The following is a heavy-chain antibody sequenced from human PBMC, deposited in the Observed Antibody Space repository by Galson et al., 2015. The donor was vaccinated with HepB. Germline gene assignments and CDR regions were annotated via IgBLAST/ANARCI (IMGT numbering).Heavy chain of an antibody. Sequence: SLRLSCAASGFTFGSYGMSWVRQAPGKGLEWVSTISGRGDRTYYADSVKGRFTISRDNSKNTLYVQMNSLRVDDAAVYYCAKDPNFDSTFFDYWGQGTLVTVSS. CDR3: AKDPNFDSTFFDY. CDR2: ISGRGDRT. CDR1: GFTFGSYG. D-gene: IGHD3-9*01. V-gene: IGHV3-23*01. J-gene: IGHJ4*02.